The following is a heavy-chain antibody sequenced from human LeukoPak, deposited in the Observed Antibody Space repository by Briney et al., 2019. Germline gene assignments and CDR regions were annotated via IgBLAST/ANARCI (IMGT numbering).Heavy chain of an antibody. V-gene: IGHV4-4*02. D-gene: IGHD3-10*01. CDR1: GGSVITTHW. CDR3: AREGDYYGPGSHYGGAFDP. Sequence: SETLSLTCTISGGSVITTHWWNWVRQSAGKGLEWIGEIYHSGRPNYNPSLESRVTISVDKSENQLSLKLTSVTAADTAVYYCAREGDYYGPGSHYGGAFDPWGQGTLVIVSS. CDR2: IYHSGRP. J-gene: IGHJ5*02.